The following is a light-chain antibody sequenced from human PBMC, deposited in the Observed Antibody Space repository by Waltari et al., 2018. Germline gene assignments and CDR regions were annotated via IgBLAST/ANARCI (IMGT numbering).Light chain of an antibody. Sequence: QSALTQPHSVSGTPGQRVTISWSTSSSDIGSATVNGSQHLPGTAPKLLIFGNDQRPSGVPARFSGSKSGTSASLAIRGLQSEDEADYSCAAWDKSLSGPVFGGGTKLTVL. V-gene: IGLV1-44*01. CDR1: SSDIGSAT. J-gene: IGLJ3*02. CDR2: GND. CDR3: AAWDKSLSGPV.